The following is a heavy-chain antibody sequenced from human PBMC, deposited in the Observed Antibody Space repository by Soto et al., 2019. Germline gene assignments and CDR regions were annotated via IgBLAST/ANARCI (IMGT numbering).Heavy chain of an antibody. Sequence: EVQLVESGGGLVKPGGSLRLSCAASGFTFSSYSMNWVRQAPGKGLEWVSSISSSSSYIYYADSVKGRFTISRDNAKNSLYLQMNSLRAEDTAVYYCATVLWSGYYTYYFDYWGQGTLVTVSS. V-gene: IGHV3-21*01. CDR3: ATVLWSGYYTYYFDY. CDR1: GFTFSSYS. J-gene: IGHJ4*02. CDR2: ISSSSSYI. D-gene: IGHD3-3*01.